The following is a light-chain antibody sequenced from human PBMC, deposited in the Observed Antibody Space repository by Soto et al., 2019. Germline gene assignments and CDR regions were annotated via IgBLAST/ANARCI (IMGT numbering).Light chain of an antibody. J-gene: IGKJ5*01. Sequence: EIVLTQSPGTLSLSPGERATLSCRASQSVRSTYLAWYQQKPGLAPRLLIYGASTRVTGIPARFSGSGSGTDFTLTISSLEPEDFAVYYCQQRSNWSITFGQGTRLEIK. CDR1: QSVRSTY. CDR3: QQRSNWSIT. V-gene: IGKV3-11*01. CDR2: GAS.